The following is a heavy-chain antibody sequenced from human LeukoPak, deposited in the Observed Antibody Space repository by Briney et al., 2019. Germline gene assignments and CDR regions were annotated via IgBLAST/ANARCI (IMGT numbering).Heavy chain of an antibody. Sequence: GGSLRVSCAASGFTFSSYAMHWVRQAPGQGLAWVAGISYDGSNKYYADSVKGRFTISRDNSKNTLYLQMNSLRAEDTAVYYCAKFFTGEYVRAFDIWGQGTMVTVSS. V-gene: IGHV3-30*18. CDR1: GFTFSSYA. CDR2: ISYDGSNK. D-gene: IGHD3-10*02. CDR3: AKFFTGEYVRAFDI. J-gene: IGHJ3*02.